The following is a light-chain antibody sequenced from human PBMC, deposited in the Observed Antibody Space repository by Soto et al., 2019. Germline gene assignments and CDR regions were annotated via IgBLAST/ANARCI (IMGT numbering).Light chain of an antibody. Sequence: TVMTQSPDTLSVSPGERATLSCRASRSVRNNLAWYHLKPGQAPRLLLYGASIRATDVPARFSGGGSGTDFTLTISSLEPEDFAVYYCQQRSNSITFGQGTRLEIK. J-gene: IGKJ5*01. CDR3: QQRSNSIT. V-gene: IGKV3-11*01. CDR1: RSVRNN. CDR2: GAS.